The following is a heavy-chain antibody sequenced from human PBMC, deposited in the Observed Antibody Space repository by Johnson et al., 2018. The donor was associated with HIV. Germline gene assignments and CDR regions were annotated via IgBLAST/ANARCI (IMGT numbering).Heavy chain of an antibody. CDR3: ARDFYAVVATPFIGSAFDI. CDR2: ISYDGGDK. D-gene: IGHD5-12*01. J-gene: IGHJ3*02. V-gene: IGHV3-30*04. CDR1: GFTFSSYA. Sequence: QVQLVESGGGVVQPGRSLRLSCAASGFTFSSYAMLWVRQAPGKGLEWVAIISYDGGDKDYADSVKGRFTISRDSSKNTLYLQMNSLRAEDTALYYCARDFYAVVATPFIGSAFDIWGQGTMVTVSS.